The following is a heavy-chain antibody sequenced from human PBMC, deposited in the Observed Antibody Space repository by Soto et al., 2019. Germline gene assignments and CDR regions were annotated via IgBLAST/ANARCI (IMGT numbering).Heavy chain of an antibody. Sequence: DVRLVESGGGLVQPGGSLRLSCAAFGFTVSSNYMTWVRLAPGKGLEWVSLVYSGGATHYAASVKGRFTISTHSSQNTLFLQMNSLRTEDTATYYCVRGRYGSEIHWGQGTMVTVSS. CDR3: VRGRYGSEIH. CDR2: VYSGGAT. V-gene: IGHV3-53*04. J-gene: IGHJ4*02. CDR1: GFTVSSNY. D-gene: IGHD3-10*01.